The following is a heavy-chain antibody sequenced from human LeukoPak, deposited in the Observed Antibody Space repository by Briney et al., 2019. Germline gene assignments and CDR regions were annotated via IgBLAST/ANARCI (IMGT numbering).Heavy chain of an antibody. J-gene: IGHJ4*02. V-gene: IGHV3-15*01. CDR3: TTAEYYYDSSGETAFDY. CDR2: IKSKTDGGTT. D-gene: IGHD3-22*01. CDR1: GFTLSTYV. Sequence: PGGSLRLSCAASGFTLSTYVMSWVRQAPGKGLEWVGRIKSKTDGGTTDDAAPVKGRFTISRDDSKNTLYLQMNSLKTEDTAVYYCTTAEYYYDSSGETAFDYWGQGTLVTVSS.